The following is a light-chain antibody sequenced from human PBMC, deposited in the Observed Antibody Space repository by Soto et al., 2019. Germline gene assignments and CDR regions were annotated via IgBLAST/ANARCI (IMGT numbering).Light chain of an antibody. J-gene: IGLJ2*01. CDR1: KLGDKY. CDR2: QDS. V-gene: IGLV3-1*01. CDR3: QAWDSSTRVV. Sequence: SYELTQPHSVSVSPGQTASITCSGDKLGDKYACWYQQKPGQSPVLGIYQDSKRPSGIPERFSGSNSGNTATLTISGTQAMDEADYYCQAWDSSTRVVFGGGTKLTVL.